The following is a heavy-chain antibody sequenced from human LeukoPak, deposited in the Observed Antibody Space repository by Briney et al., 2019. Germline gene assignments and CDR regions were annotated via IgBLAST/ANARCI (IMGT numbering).Heavy chain of an antibody. CDR3: AKAMYADYNSSDL. CDR1: GFTFSSYG. D-gene: IGHD3-22*01. CDR2: ISRDGSNK. V-gene: IGHV3-30*18. Sequence: PGRSLRLSCAASGFTFSSYGMHWVRQAPGKGLEGVAVISRDGSNKYYADSVKGRLTISRDNSKNTLYLQMNSLRGEDTAVYYCAKAMYADYNSSDLWGQGTLVTVSS. J-gene: IGHJ4*02.